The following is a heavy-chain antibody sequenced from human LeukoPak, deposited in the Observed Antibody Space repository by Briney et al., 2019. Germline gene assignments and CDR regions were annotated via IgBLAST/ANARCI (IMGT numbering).Heavy chain of an antibody. CDR3: ARGGRPLAYCGGDCYSPGEVDY. CDR2: ISRSSSYI. J-gene: IGHJ4*02. Sequence: GGSLRLSCAASGFTFSSYIMNWVRQAPAKGLEGVSSISRSSSYIYYEDSVKSQFTISRDHATNSLYLQINSLRAEPTAVYYCARGGRPLAYCGGDCYSPGEVDYWGQGTLVTVSS. V-gene: IGHV3-21*01. D-gene: IGHD2-21*02. CDR1: GFTFSSYI.